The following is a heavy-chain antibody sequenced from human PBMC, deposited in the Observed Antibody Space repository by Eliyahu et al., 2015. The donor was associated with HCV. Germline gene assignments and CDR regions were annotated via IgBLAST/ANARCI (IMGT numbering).Heavy chain of an antibody. Sequence: QVQLVQSGAEVKKPGSSVKVSCKASGGTFSSYAISWVRQXPGQXLXWMGGIIPIFGTANYAQKFQGRVTITADESTSTAYMELSSLRSEDTAVYYCARGGSGGDGQYYFDYWGQGTLVTVSS. CDR2: IIPIFGTA. J-gene: IGHJ4*02. CDR1: GGTFSSYA. V-gene: IGHV1-69*01. CDR3: ARGGSGGDGQYYFDY. D-gene: IGHD2-15*01.